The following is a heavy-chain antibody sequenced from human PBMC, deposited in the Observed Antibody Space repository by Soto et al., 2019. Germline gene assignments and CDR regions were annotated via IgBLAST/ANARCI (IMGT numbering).Heavy chain of an antibody. Sequence: PGGSLRLSCAASGFTFSSYAMHWVRQAPGKGLEYVSAISSNGGSTYYANSVKGRFTISRDNSKNTLYLQMGSLRAEDMAVYYCARDRCGGDCYLKSAYYYYYGMDVWGQGTTVTVSS. CDR1: GFTFSSYA. V-gene: IGHV3-64*01. D-gene: IGHD2-21*02. CDR2: ISSNGGST. CDR3: ARDRCGGDCYLKSAYYYYYGMDV. J-gene: IGHJ6*02.